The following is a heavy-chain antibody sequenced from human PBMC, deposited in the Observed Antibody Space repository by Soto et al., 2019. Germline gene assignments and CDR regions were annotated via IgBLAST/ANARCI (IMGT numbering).Heavy chain of an antibody. D-gene: IGHD3-10*01. J-gene: IGHJ4*02. CDR2: IYWDDDK. Sequence: QITLKESGPTLVKPTQTLTLTCPVSGFSLSTSGVGVAWIRQPPGKALQWLGIIYWDDDKRYSPFLRSRLTIPKNSSKHQAVFSMANIQPVDTATYFGAHFAYYGSASLDNWGQGTLVSVSS. CDR3: AHFAYYGSASLDN. V-gene: IGHV2-5*02. CDR1: GFSLSTSGVG.